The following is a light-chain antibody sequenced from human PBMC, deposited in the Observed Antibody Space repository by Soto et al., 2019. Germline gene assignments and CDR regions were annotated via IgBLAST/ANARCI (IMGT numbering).Light chain of an antibody. CDR3: QKYNNVPFT. Sequence: DTQMTQSTYSLSASVGDRVTITCRASEAISIYLAWYQQKPGKVPNLLIYGASTLQSGVPSRFSGSGSGTDFTLTISSLQPEDVATYYCQKYNNVPFTFGPGTKVEIK. J-gene: IGKJ3*01. CDR2: GAS. V-gene: IGKV1-27*01. CDR1: EAISIY.